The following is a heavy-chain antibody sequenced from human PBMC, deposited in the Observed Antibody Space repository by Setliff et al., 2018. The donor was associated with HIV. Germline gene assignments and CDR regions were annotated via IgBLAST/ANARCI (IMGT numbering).Heavy chain of an antibody. J-gene: IGHJ4*02. CDR1: GYTLTDHY. CDR2: INPRDGST. V-gene: IGHV1-46*01. Sequence: ASVKVSCKASGYTLTDHYIHWVRQAPGQGLEWMGRINPRDGSTGYAQRFQGRVTMTRDTSRGTVYMALRSLRSEDTAVYCCARSPFTSGHYGADYWGQGTLVTVSS. D-gene: IGHD3-10*01. CDR3: ARSPFTSGHYGADY.